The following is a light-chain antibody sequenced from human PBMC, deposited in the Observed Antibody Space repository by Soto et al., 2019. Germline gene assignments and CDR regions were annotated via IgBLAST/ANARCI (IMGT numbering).Light chain of an antibody. J-gene: IGKJ2*01. Sequence: EIVLTQSPATLPLSPGERATLSCRASQSVSSYLAWYQQKPGQAPSLLIYDASNRATGIPARFSGSGSGTDFTLTISSLEPEDFAVYYCQQRSNWPPTFGQGTKLEIK. CDR1: QSVSSY. CDR3: QQRSNWPPT. CDR2: DAS. V-gene: IGKV3-11*01.